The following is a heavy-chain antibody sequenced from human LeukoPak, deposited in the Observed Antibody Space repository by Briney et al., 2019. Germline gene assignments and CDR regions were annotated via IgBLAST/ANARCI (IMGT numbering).Heavy chain of an antibody. CDR2: MNPNSGNT. CDR3: ARAGPIWFGELYRYYYYYYMDV. CDR1: GYTFTSYG. D-gene: IGHD3-10*01. Sequence: ASVKVSCKASGYTFTSYGISWVRQAAGQGLEWMGWMNPNSGNTGYAQKFQGRVTITRNTSISTAYMELSSLRSEDTAVYYCARAGPIWFGELYRYYYYYYMDVWGKGTTVTVSS. J-gene: IGHJ6*03. V-gene: IGHV1-8*03.